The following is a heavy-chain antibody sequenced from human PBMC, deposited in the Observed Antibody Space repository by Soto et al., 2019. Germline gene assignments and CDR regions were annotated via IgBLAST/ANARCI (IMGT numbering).Heavy chain of an antibody. CDR2: ISSSSSYI. Sequence: GPLRLCCAASGFTFGGHGVNWIRQAQGKGLEWVSSISSSSSYIYYADSVKGRFTISRDKAKNSLYLQMNSLRAEDTAVYYCAKDPRAKSSSWFYYYYMDVWGKGTTVTVSS. J-gene: IGHJ6*03. D-gene: IGHD6-13*01. CDR1: GFTFGGHG. V-gene: IGHV3-21*04. CDR3: AKDPRAKSSSWFYYYYMDV.